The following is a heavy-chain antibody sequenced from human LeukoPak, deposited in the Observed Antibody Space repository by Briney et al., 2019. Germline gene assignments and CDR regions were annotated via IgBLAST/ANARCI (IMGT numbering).Heavy chain of an antibody. J-gene: IGHJ4*02. V-gene: IGHV3-23*01. CDR3: ARDFYDYVWGSYRSFLDY. CDR1: GFAFSTYA. D-gene: IGHD3-16*02. Sequence: GGSLRLSCAASGFAFSTYAMSWVRQAPGKGLEWVSGIIGSGGSTYYADSVKGRFTISRDNAKNSLYLQMNSLRAEDTAVYYCARDFYDYVWGSYRSFLDYWGQGTLVTVSS. CDR2: IIGSGGST.